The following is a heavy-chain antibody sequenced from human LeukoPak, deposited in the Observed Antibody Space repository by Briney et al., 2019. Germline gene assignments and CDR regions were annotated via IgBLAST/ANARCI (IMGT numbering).Heavy chain of an antibody. J-gene: IGHJ5*02. V-gene: IGHV1-8*01. CDR3: ARSSRHGSGSYYVFPLGFDP. CDR1: GYTFTSYD. D-gene: IGHD3-10*01. Sequence: SVKVSCKASGYTFTSYDINWVRQATGQGLEWMGWMNPNSGNTGYAQKFQGRVTMTRNTSISTAYMELSSLRSEDTAVYYCARSSRHGSGSYYVFPLGFDPWGQGTLVTVSS. CDR2: MNPNSGNT.